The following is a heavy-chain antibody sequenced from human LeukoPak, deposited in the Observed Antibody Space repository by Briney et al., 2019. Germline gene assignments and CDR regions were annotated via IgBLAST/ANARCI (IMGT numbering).Heavy chain of an antibody. CDR2: IYHSGST. Sequence: SQTLSLTCAVSGGSISSGDYSWSWIRQPPGKGLEWIGYIYHSGSTYYNPSLKSRVTISVDRSKNQFSLKLSSVTAADTAVYYCARDVRGSGSYYNNNWFDPWGQGTLVTVSS. D-gene: IGHD3-10*01. J-gene: IGHJ5*02. CDR1: GGSISSGDYS. CDR3: ARDVRGSGSYYNNNWFDP. V-gene: IGHV4-30-2*01.